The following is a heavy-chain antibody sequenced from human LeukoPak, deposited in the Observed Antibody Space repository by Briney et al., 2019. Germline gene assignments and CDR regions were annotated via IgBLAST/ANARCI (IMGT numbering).Heavy chain of an antibody. CDR2: IYSGGST. CDR1: GFTVSSNY. V-gene: IGHV3-53*01. J-gene: IGHJ4*02. CDR3: ARAGRNMVATIYFDY. Sequence: PGGSQRLSCAASGFTVSSNYMSWVRQAPGKGLEWVSVIYSGGSTYYADSVKGRFTISRDNSKNTLYLQMNSLRAEDTAVYYCARAGRNMVATIYFDYWGQGTLVTVSS. D-gene: IGHD5-12*01.